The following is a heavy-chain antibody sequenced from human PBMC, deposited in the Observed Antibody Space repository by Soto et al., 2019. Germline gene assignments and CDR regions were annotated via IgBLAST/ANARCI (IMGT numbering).Heavy chain of an antibody. CDR1: GFIFENYG. Sequence: EVQLVESGGGVVRPGGSLRLSCEASGFIFENYGLSWVRKAPGKGLEWVSGIATTDGSTGYADSVRGRFTISRDNANNSLYLQMNSLRAEDTALYYCARGDAGDYWGQGTLVTVSS. J-gene: IGHJ4*02. V-gene: IGHV3-20*04. D-gene: IGHD2-2*01. CDR2: IATTDGST. CDR3: ARGDAGDY.